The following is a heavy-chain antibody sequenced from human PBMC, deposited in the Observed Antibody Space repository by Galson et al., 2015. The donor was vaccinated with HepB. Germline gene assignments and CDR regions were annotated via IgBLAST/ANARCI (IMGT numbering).Heavy chain of an antibody. CDR2: ISWNSGSI. CDR1: GFTFDDYA. Sequence: SLRLSCAASGFTFDDYAMHWVRQAPGKGLEWVSGISWNSGSIGYADSVKGRFTISRDNAKNSLYLQMNSLRAEDTALYYCATYRPRDYVSFWGQGTMVTVSS. J-gene: IGHJ3*01. D-gene: IGHD4-17*01. CDR3: ATYRPRDYVSF. V-gene: IGHV3-9*01.